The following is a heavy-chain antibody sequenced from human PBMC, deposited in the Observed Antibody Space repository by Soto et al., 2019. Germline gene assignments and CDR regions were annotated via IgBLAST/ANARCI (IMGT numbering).Heavy chain of an antibody. D-gene: IGHD2-15*01. CDR1: GYNFVNYW. CDR2: IYPDDSDT. Sequence: GESLKISCEGSGYNFVNYWIGWARQKPGKGLEWMGIIYPDDSDTKYSPSFQGQVSISVDKSISTAYLQWSSLKASDTGIYYCARHRKVVARGTYYMDVWGNGTTVTVSS. CDR3: ARHRKVVARGTYYMDV. V-gene: IGHV5-51*01. J-gene: IGHJ6*03.